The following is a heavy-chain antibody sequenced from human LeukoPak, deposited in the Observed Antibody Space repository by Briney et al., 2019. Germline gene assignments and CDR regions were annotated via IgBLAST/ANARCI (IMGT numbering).Heavy chain of an antibody. J-gene: IGHJ4*01. CDR2: IYSSGST. D-gene: IGHD6-13*01. Sequence: PGGSLRLSCAVSGFTVTNDYMNWVRQAPGKGLEWVSIIYSSGSTYYADSVKGRFTISRDSSNNTLLLQMSNLRADDSGLYYCATDVRSSPLGFWGHGTLVTVSS. CDR1: GFTVTNDY. CDR3: ATDVRSSPLGF. V-gene: IGHV3-66*01.